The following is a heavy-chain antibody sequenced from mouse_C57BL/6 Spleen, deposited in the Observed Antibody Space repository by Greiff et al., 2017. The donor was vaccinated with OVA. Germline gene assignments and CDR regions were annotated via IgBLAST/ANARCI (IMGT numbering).Heavy chain of an antibody. CDR2: IYPGDGGT. Sequence: QVQLQQSGPELVKPGASVKLSCKASGYTFTSYWMHWVKQRPGQGLEWIGQIYPGDGGTNYNEKFKSKATLTADKSSSTAYMQLSSLTSEDSAVYYCARTAVGSSYSAYWGQGTLVTVSA. J-gene: IGHJ3*01. D-gene: IGHD1-1*01. V-gene: IGHV1-53*01. CDR3: ARTAVGSSYSAY. CDR1: GYTFTSYW.